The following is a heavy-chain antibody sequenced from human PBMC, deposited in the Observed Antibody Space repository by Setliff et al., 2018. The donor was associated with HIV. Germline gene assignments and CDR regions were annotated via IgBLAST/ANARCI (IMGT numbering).Heavy chain of an antibody. V-gene: IGHV3-7*01. CDR2: IRQDGSEK. J-gene: IGHJ4*02. D-gene: IGHD3-10*01. CDR3: TRPYYYASGSYDY. Sequence: PGGSLRLSCEASGFTFSSHWMSWVRQAPGKGLEWVANIRQDGSEKYYVDSVKGRFTISRDNAKNSLYLQMNSLRVDDSALYYCTRPYYYASGSYDYWGQGTLVTVSS. CDR1: GFTFSSHW.